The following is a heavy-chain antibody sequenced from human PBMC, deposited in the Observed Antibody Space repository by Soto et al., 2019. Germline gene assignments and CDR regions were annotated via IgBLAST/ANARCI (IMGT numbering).Heavy chain of an antibody. CDR1: GFTFSSYW. CDR2: IKQDGSEK. CDR3: ARVPSYYYNYIDV. V-gene: IGHV3-7*04. J-gene: IGHJ6*03. Sequence: GESLKISCVASGFTFSSYWMSWVRQAPGKGLEWVANIKQDGSEKYYVDSVKGRFTISRDNARNSLYLQMNSLRAEDTAVYYCARVPSYYYNYIDVWGKGTTVTVSS.